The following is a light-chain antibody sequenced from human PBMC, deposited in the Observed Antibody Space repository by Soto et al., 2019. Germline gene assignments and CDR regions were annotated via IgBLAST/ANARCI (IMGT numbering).Light chain of an antibody. Sequence: EIMLKQSPGTLSLSPGERATLSCRASQSVRNSLLAWYQQKPGQPPRLLIYDASTRATATPERFSGSGSGTDFTLTISRLEPEDFAVYYCHQYDTIVQTFGQGTKVDI. J-gene: IGKJ1*01. CDR2: DAS. CDR3: HQYDTIVQT. V-gene: IGKV3-20*01. CDR1: QSVRNSL.